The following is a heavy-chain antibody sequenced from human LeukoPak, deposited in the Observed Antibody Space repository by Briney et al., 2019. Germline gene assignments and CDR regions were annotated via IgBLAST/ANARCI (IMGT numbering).Heavy chain of an antibody. D-gene: IGHD4-17*01. V-gene: IGHV4-61*02. Sequence: SQTLSLTCTVSGGSISSGGYYWSWIRQPAGKGLEWIGRIYTSGSTNYNPSLKSRVTMSVDTSKNQFSLKLSSVTAADTAVYYCARDTDYGDFRSTGGMDVWGQGTTVTVSS. CDR3: ARDTDYGDFRSTGGMDV. CDR1: GGSISSGGYY. J-gene: IGHJ6*02. CDR2: IYTSGST.